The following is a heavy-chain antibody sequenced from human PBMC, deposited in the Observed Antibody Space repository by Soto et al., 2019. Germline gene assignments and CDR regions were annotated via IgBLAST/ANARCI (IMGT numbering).Heavy chain of an antibody. CDR2: MNPNSGNT. V-gene: IGHV1-8*01. J-gene: IGHJ5*02. CDR3: ARDRGYCSGGSCYANWFDP. D-gene: IGHD2-15*01. Sequence: QVQLVQSGAEVKKPGASVKVSCKASGYTFTSYDINWVRQATGQGLEWMGWMNPNSGNTGYAQKFRGRVTMTRNTSISTAYMELSSLRSEDTAVYYCARDRGYCSGGSCYANWFDPWGQGTLVTVSS. CDR1: GYTFTSYD.